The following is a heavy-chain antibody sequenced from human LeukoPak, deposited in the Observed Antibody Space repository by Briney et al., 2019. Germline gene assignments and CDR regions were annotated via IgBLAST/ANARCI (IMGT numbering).Heavy chain of an antibody. CDR1: GGTFSRYA. D-gene: IGHD6-19*01. Sequence: SVKVSCKASGGTFSRYAGSWVRQAPGQVLEWMGGVIPMFGIANYARKFEGRVTITEDPSTRPHYMELSSLRSEDTAVYYCAGDRPYTGGWRGFDYWGQGTLVTVSS. V-gene: IGHV1-69*17. CDR2: VIPMFGIA. J-gene: IGHJ4*02. CDR3: AGDRPYTGGWRGFDY.